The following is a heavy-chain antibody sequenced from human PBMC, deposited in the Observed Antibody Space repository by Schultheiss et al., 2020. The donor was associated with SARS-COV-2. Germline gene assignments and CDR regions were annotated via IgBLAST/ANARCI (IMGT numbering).Heavy chain of an antibody. CDR1: GFTFSSYG. CDR2: ISYDGSNK. Sequence: GGSLRLSFAASGFTFSSYGMHWVRQAPGKGLEWVAVISYDGSNKYYVDSVKGRFTISRDNSKNTLYLQMNSLRAEDTAVYYCAILARPSTVTDPVDYWGQGTLVTVSS. J-gene: IGHJ4*02. V-gene: IGHV3-30*03. CDR3: AILARPSTVTDPVDY. D-gene: IGHD4-17*01.